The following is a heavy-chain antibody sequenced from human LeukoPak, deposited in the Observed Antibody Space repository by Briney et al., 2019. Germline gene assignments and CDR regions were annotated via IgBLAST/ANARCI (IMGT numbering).Heavy chain of an antibody. CDR1: GGSISSSNSY. V-gene: IGHV4-39*07. CDR3: ARVGSGWYGTKTQRGYFDY. Sequence: PSETLSLTCTVSGGSISSSNSYWGWIRQPPGKGLEWIGTIYYSGSTYYNPSLKSRVTISVDTSKNQFSLKLSSVTAADTAVYYCARVGSGWYGTKTQRGYFDYWGQGTLVTVSS. D-gene: IGHD6-19*01. CDR2: IYYSGST. J-gene: IGHJ4*02.